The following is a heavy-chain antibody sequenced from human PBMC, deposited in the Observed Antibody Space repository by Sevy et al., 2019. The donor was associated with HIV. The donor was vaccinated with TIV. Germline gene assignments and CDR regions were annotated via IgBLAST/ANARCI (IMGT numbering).Heavy chain of an antibody. J-gene: IGHJ5*02. D-gene: IGHD2-2*01. Sequence: GGSLRLSCAASGFTFSSYAMSWVRQAPGKGLEWVSAMSGSGGSTYYADSVKGRFTISRDNSKNTLYLQMNSLRAEDTAVYYWAKFILVPAGNQRGWFDPWGQGTLVTVSS. CDR3: AKFILVPAGNQRGWFDP. V-gene: IGHV3-23*01. CDR1: GFTFSSYA. CDR2: MSGSGGST.